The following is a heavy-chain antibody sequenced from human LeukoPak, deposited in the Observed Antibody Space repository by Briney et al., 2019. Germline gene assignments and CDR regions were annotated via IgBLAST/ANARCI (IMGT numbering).Heavy chain of an antibody. CDR1: GYTFTSYY. CDR3: ASGGRAIQLLDY. CDR2: INPSGGST. J-gene: IGHJ4*02. V-gene: IGHV1-46*01. D-gene: IGHD5-18*01. Sequence: ASVKVSCKASGYTFTSYYMHWVRHAPGQGLEWMGIINPSGGSTSYAQKFQGRVTMTRDMSTSTVYMELSSLRSEDTAVYYCASGGRAIQLLDYWGQGTLVTVSS.